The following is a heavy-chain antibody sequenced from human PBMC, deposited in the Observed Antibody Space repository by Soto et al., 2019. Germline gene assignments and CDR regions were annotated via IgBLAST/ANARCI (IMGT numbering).Heavy chain of an antibody. J-gene: IGHJ6*02. CDR3: ARVSSYYDFWSGYYTGPRYYYYGMDV. CDR1: GYTFTSYD. V-gene: IGHV1-8*01. CDR2: MNPNSGNT. Sequence: ASVKVSCKASGYTFTSYDINWLLQATGQGLEWMGWMNPNSGNTGYAQKFQGRVTMTRNTSISTAYMELSSLRSEDTAVYYCARVSSYYDFWSGYYTGPRYYYYGMDVWGQGTTVTVSS. D-gene: IGHD3-3*01.